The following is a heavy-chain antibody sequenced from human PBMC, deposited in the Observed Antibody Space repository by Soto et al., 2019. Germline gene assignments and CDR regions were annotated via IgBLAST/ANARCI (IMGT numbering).Heavy chain of an antibody. CDR1: GDSVSSNSAA. CDR3: ARGKSGYSSSSRAFDI. V-gene: IGHV6-1*01. J-gene: IGHJ3*02. CDR2: TYYRSKWYN. D-gene: IGHD6-6*01. Sequence: SETLSLTCAISGDSVSSNSAAWNWIRQSPSRGLEWLGRTYYRSKWYNDYAVSVKSRITINPDTSKNQFSLQLNSVTPEDTAVYYCARGKSGYSSSSRAFDIWGQGTMVTVSS.